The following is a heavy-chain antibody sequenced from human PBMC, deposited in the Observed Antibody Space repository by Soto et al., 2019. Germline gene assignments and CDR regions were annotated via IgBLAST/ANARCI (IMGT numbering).Heavy chain of an antibody. CDR3: AVVLRGVYATDYYYYGMDV. D-gene: IGHD2-8*01. CDR1: GFTFSSYG. CDR2: IWYDGSNK. V-gene: IGHV3-33*01. J-gene: IGHJ6*02. Sequence: PGGSLRLSCAASGFTFSSYGMHWVRQAPGKGLEWVAVIWYDGSNKYYADSVKGRFTISRDNSKNTLYLQMNSLRAEDTAVYYCAVVLRGVYATDYYYYGMDVWGQGTTVTVSS.